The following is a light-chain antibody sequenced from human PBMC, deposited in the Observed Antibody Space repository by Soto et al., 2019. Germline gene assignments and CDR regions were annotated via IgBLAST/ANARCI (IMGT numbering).Light chain of an antibody. CDR3: QHYGSSAL. CDR1: QSVSSSY. V-gene: IGKV3-20*01. Sequence: EIVLTQSPGTLSLSPGERATLSCRARQSVSSSYLAWYQQKPGQAPRLLIYGASSRATGIPDRFSGSESGTDFTLTISRLEPEDFAVYYCQHYGSSALFGPGTKVDIK. CDR2: GAS. J-gene: IGKJ3*01.